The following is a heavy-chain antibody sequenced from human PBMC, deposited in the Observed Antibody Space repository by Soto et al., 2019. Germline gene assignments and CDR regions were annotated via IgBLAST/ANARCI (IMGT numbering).Heavy chain of an antibody. V-gene: IGHV1-69*01. CDR2: VIPIFGTA. CDR1: GSTFSSYA. J-gene: IGHJ5*02. CDR3: ARGRGRRITMIVTGGFDP. Sequence: QVQLVQSGAEVKEPGSSVKVSCKASGSTFSSYAISWVRQAPGQGLEWMGGVIPIFGTANYAHKFQGRVTITADETTSTAYMELSSLRSEDTAVYYCARGRGRRITMIVTGGFDPWGQGTLVTVSS. D-gene: IGHD3-22*01.